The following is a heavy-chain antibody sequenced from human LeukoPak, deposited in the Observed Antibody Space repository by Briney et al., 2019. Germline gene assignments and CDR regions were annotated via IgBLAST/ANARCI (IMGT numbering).Heavy chain of an antibody. Sequence: ASMKVSCKASGSTFTGYYMHWIRQAPGQGLEWMGRINPNSGDTDYAQKFQGRVTMTRDTSITTLYMELSSLRSDDTAVYYCARRTHDYWGQGTLVTVSS. CDR2: INPNSGDT. CDR1: GSTFTGYY. V-gene: IGHV1-2*06. J-gene: IGHJ4*02. CDR3: ARRTHDY. D-gene: IGHD1-1*01.